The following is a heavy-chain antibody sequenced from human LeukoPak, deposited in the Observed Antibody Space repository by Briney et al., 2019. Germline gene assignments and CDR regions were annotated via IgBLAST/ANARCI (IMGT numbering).Heavy chain of an antibody. CDR1: GGSISSSNYY. Sequence: SETLSLTCIVSGGSISSSNYYWGWIRQSPGKGLEWIGSIYSRGSTYYNPSLKSRVTISVDTSKNQFSLKLSSVTAADTAVYYCARDHGGYEFDYWGQGTLVTVSS. CDR2: IYSRGST. D-gene: IGHD5-12*01. J-gene: IGHJ4*02. V-gene: IGHV4-39*07. CDR3: ARDHGGYEFDY.